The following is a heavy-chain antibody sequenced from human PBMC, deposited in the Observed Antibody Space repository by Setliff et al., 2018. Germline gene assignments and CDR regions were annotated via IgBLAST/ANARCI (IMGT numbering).Heavy chain of an antibody. CDR1: GFTFNNYA. V-gene: IGHV3-23*01. Sequence: GGSLRLSCAASGFTFNNYAMTWVRQAPGKGLEWVSGISGYGSRTYYADSVKGRSTISRDNSQNTMYLQMNSLRAEDTAVYYCIRDTSGRDAFDIWGQGTMVTVSS. CDR2: ISGYGSRT. J-gene: IGHJ3*02. D-gene: IGHD6-19*01. CDR3: IRDTSGRDAFDI.